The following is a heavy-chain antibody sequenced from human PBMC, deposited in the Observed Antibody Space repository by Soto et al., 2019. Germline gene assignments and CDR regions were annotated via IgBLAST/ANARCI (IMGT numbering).Heavy chain of an antibody. J-gene: IGHJ3*02. CDR3: ARDMIAARPCGNDAFDI. V-gene: IGHV4-31*03. D-gene: IGHD6-6*01. CDR1: GGSISSGGYY. Sequence: QVQLQESGPGLVKPSQTLSLTCTVSGGSISSGGYYWSWIRQHPGKGLEWIGYIYYSGSTYYNPSLMIRVTISVVTSNIQFSLKLSSVTAANTAVYYGARDMIAARPCGNDAFDIWCQGTMVTVSS. CDR2: IYYSGST.